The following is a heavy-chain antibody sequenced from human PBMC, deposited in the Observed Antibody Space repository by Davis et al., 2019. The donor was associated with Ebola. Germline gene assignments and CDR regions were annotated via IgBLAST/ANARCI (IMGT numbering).Heavy chain of an antibody. J-gene: IGHJ3*02. V-gene: IGHV5-51*01. CDR3: ARRLALRNDAYDI. CDR2: IYPVDSDT. Sequence: GESLKIPCKGYGYSFTSYWIGWVRQMPGKGLEWMGIIYPVDSDTRYSSSFQGQVTISADKSITTAYLQWSSLKASDTAMYYCARRLALRNDAYDIWGQGTMVTISS. CDR1: GYSFTSYW. D-gene: IGHD2-21*01.